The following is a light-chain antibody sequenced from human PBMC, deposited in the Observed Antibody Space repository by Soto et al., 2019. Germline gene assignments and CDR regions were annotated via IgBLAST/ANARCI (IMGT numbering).Light chain of an antibody. CDR3: QQYGSSPGIT. J-gene: IGKJ5*01. CDR2: AAS. CDR1: QSISSSY. Sequence: EIVLTQSPGTLSLSPGERATLSCRASQSISSSYLAWYQQKPGQAPRLLIYAASRRATGIPDRFSGRRSGTDFTLTISRLEPEDFAVYYCQQYGSSPGITFGQGTRLEIK. V-gene: IGKV3-20*01.